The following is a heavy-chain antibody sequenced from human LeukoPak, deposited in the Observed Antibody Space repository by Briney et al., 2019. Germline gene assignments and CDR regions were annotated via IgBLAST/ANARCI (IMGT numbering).Heavy chain of an antibody. CDR1: GYTFTSYY. Sequence: GASVKVSCKASGYTFTSYYMHWVRQAPGQGLEWMGIINPSGGSTSYAQKFQGRVTMTTDTSTSTAYMELRSLRSDDTAVYYCARETYYYDSSGYYSVPWFDPWGQGTLVTVSS. CDR3: ARETYYYDSSGYYSVPWFDP. CDR2: INPSGGST. J-gene: IGHJ5*02. D-gene: IGHD3-22*01. V-gene: IGHV1-46*01.